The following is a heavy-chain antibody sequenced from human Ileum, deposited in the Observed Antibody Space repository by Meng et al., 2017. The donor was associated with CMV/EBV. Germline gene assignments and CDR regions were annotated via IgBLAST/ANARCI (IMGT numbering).Heavy chain of an antibody. D-gene: IGHD5-12*01. Sequence: ASVKVSCKASGYTFIDHYIHWVRQAPGQGLEWTGWINPDSGGTNYARKFQGRVTMTRDTSISTAYMELSRLTSDDTVVYYCARYRVDIVATTPFDYWGQGTLVTVSS. CDR1: GYTFIDHY. CDR3: ARYRVDIVATTPFDY. CDR2: INPDSGGT. J-gene: IGHJ4*02. V-gene: IGHV1-2*02.